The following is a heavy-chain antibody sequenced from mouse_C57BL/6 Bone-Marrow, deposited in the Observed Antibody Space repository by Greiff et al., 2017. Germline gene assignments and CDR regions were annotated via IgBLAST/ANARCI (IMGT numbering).Heavy chain of an antibody. Sequence: QVQLKQSGAELVRPGTSVKMSCKASGYTFTNYWIGWAKQRPGHGLEWIGDIYPGGGYTNYKEKFRGKATRPADQSSRTAYMQFSSLTSEDSAIYYCARGATATVVPYYFDYWGQGTTLTVSS. D-gene: IGHD1-1*01. CDR3: ARGATATVVPYYFDY. V-gene: IGHV1-63*01. J-gene: IGHJ2*01. CDR1: GYTFTNYW. CDR2: IYPGGGYT.